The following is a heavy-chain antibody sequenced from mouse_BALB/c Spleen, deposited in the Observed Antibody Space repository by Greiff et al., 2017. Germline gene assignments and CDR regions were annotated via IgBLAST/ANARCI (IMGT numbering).Heavy chain of an antibody. J-gene: IGHJ3*01. CDR3: ARAPYYGNSWFAY. D-gene: IGHD2-10*01. Sequence: VQLQQSGPELVKPGASVKISCKASGYTFTDYNMHWVKQSHGKSLEWIGYIYPYNGGTGYNQKFKSKATLTVDNSSSTAYMELRSLTSEDSAVYYCARAPYYGNSWFAYWGQGTLVTVSA. CDR1: GYTFTDYN. CDR2: IYPYNGGT. V-gene: IGHV1S29*02.